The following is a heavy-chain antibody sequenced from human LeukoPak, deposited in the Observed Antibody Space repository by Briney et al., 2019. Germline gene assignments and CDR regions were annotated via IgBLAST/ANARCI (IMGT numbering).Heavy chain of an antibody. CDR2: ISSSGSTI. D-gene: IGHD6-19*01. Sequence: PGGSLRLSCAASGFTFSGYEMNWVRQAPGKGLEWVSYISSSGSTIYYADSVKGRFTISRDNAKNSLYLQMNSLRAEDTAVYYCARGAGSGPENYFDYWGQGTLVTVSS. CDR1: GFTFSGYE. CDR3: ARGAGSGPENYFDY. V-gene: IGHV3-48*03. J-gene: IGHJ4*02.